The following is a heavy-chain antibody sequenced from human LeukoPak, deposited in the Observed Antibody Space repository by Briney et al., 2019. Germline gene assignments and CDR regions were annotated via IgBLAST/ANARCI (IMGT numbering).Heavy chain of an antibody. D-gene: IGHD5-18*01. CDR1: GGSFSGYY. Sequence: SETLSLTCAVYGGSFSGYYWSWIRQPPGKGLEWIGEINHSGSTNYNPSLKSRVTISVDTSKNQFSLKLRSVTAADTAVYFCARNNYRGYSSDFYYYMDVWGKGTTVTVSS. CDR3: ARNNYRGYSSDFYYYMDV. CDR2: INHSGST. J-gene: IGHJ6*03. V-gene: IGHV4-34*01.